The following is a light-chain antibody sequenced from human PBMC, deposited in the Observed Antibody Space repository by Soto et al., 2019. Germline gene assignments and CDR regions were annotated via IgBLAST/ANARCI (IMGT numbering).Light chain of an antibody. CDR2: GAS. CDR1: QSVSSN. V-gene: IGKV3-15*01. J-gene: IGKJ4*01. CDR3: QQYNNWPLT. Sequence: EKVMTQSPATLSVSPGERATLSCRASQSVSSNLAWYQQKPGQAPRLLIYGASARATGIPDRFSGSGSGTECTLTISSLQSEDFAVYYCQQYNNWPLTFGGGTKVEIK.